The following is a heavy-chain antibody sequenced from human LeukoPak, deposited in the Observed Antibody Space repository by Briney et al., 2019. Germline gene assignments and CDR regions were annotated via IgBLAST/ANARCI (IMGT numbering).Heavy chain of an antibody. CDR2: INPTGTTT. CDR1: GYTFINNW. CDR3: ARDNSVGDIAWWFDP. Sequence: ASVKVSCKASGYTFINNWMHWVRQAPGQGLEWVGLINPTGTTTLYAQKFQGRVTLTRYMSTSTDYMELRSLKSEDTAVYDCARDNSVGDIAWWFDPWGQGTLVTVSS. J-gene: IGHJ5*02. D-gene: IGHD3-10*01. V-gene: IGHV1-46*01.